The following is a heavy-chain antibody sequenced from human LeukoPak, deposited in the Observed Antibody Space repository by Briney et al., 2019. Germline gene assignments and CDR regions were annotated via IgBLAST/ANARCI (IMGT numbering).Heavy chain of an antibody. CDR1: GFTFSSYA. CDR3: ARDVVVPAAYTKGWYYYYYGMDV. D-gene: IGHD2-2*01. J-gene: IGHJ6*02. Sequence: PGGSLRLSCAASGFTFSSYAMHWVRQAPGKGLEWVAVISYDGSNKYYADSVKGRFTISRDNSKNTLYLQMNSLRAEDTAVYYCARDVVVPAAYTKGWYYYYYGMDVWGQGTTVTVSS. CDR2: ISYDGSNK. V-gene: IGHV3-30-3*01.